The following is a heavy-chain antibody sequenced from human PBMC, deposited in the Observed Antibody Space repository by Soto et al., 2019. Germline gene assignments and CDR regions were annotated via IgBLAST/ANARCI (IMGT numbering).Heavy chain of an antibody. V-gene: IGHV3-33*01. CDR1: GFTFSSYG. J-gene: IGHJ6*03. CDR3: ARGKPDNYYYMDV. Sequence: GGSLRLSCAASGFTFSSYGMHWVRQAPGKGLEWVAVIWYDGSNKYYADSVKGRFTISRDNSKNTLYLQMNSLRAEDTAVYYCARGKPDNYYYMDVWGKGTTVTVSS. CDR2: IWYDGSNK.